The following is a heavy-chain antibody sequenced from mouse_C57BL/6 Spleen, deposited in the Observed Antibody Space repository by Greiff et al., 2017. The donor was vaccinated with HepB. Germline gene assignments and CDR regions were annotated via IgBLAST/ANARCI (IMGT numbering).Heavy chain of an antibody. CDR1: GFTFSSYA. D-gene: IGHD2-1*01. CDR3: ARDRNPIDYGNHYYAMDY. V-gene: IGHV5-4*01. J-gene: IGHJ4*01. Sequence: EVKLVESGGGLVKPGGSLKLSCAASGFTFSSYAMSWVRQTPEKRLEWVATISDGGSYTYYPDNVKGRFTISRDNAKNNLYLQMSHLKSEDTAMYYCARDRNPIDYGNHYYAMDYWGQGTSVTVSS. CDR2: ISDGGSYT.